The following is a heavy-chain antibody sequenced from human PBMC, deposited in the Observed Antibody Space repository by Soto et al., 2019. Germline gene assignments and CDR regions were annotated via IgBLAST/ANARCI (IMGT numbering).Heavy chain of an antibody. CDR3: ARAGGRYAITAYDV. V-gene: IGHV4-61*01. J-gene: IGHJ3*01. D-gene: IGHD1-26*01. CDR1: GASVSNGRYY. Sequence: SETLSLTCTVSGASVSNGRYYWNWIRQAPGKGLEWIGYVYVGGSTNYNPSLKSRVTISIDTSKNQFSLRLSSVTAADTAVYYCARAGGRYAITAYDVWGPGTLVT. CDR2: VYVGGST.